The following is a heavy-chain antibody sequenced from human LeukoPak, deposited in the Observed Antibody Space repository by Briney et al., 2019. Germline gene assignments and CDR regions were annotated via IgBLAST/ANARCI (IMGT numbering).Heavy chain of an antibody. CDR1: GGSISSYY. J-gene: IGHJ6*03. CDR3: TRGASYYYMDV. Sequence: SETLSLTCTVSGGSISSYYWSWIRQPPGKGLEWIGYIYYSGSTNYSPSLKSRVTISVDTSKNQFSLKLSSVTAADTAVYYCTRGASYYYMDVWGKGTTVTVSS. CDR2: IYYSGST. V-gene: IGHV4-59*01.